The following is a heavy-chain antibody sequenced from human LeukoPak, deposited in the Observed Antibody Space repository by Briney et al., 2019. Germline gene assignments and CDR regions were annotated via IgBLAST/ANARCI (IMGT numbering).Heavy chain of an antibody. J-gene: IGHJ4*02. V-gene: IGHV3-7*01. CDR2: IKQDGSEK. D-gene: IGHD6-13*01. Sequence: GGSLRLSCAASGFTFSSYWMSWVRQAPGKGLEWVANIKQDGSEKYYVDSVKGRFTISRDNAKNSLYLQMNSLRAEDTAVYYCAREGQHALYYFDYWGQGILVTVSS. CDR1: GFTFSSYW. CDR3: AREGQHALYYFDY.